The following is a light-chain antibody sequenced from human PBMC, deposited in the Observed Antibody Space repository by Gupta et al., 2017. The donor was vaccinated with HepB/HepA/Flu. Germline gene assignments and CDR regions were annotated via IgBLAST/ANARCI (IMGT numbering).Light chain of an antibody. J-gene: IGKJ2*04. V-gene: IGKV1-5*03. CDR1: QSISTW. Sequence: DIQLTQSPSTLSASVGDRFTITCRASQSISTWLDWYQQKPGKAPNLLIYRASTLERGGPSSCSGSGVGTETNLTISSRQQEDCESYYCQQENRDYGMCIFGQGTKLEIK. CDR3: QQENRDYGMCI. CDR2: RAS.